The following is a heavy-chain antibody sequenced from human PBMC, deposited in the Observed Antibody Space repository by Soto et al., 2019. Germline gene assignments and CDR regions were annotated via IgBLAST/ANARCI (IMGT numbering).Heavy chain of an antibody. Sequence: EVQLLESGGGLVQPGGSLRLSCVASGFSFSSYAMSWDRQAPGQGLEWVSVISGSDGSTYYADSVKGRFTISRDNSKNTLYLQMNSLRAEDTAVYYCAKDRERDAWYEDYWGQGTLVTVSS. J-gene: IGHJ4*02. CDR3: AKDRERDAWYEDY. D-gene: IGHD6-13*01. CDR2: ISGSDGST. CDR1: GFSFSSYA. V-gene: IGHV3-23*01.